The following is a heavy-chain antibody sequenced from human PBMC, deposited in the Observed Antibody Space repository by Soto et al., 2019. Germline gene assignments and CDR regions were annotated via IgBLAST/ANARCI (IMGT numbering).Heavy chain of an antibody. V-gene: IGHV1-2*04. Sequence: GASVKVSCKASGYTFTGYYMHWVRQAPGQGLEWMGWINPNSGGTNYAQKFQGWVTMTRDTSISTAYMELSRLRPDDTAVYYCARGYDILTGYTFDYWGQGTLVTVSS. CDR2: INPNSGGT. D-gene: IGHD3-9*01. CDR1: GYTFTGYY. CDR3: ARGYDILTGYTFDY. J-gene: IGHJ4*02.